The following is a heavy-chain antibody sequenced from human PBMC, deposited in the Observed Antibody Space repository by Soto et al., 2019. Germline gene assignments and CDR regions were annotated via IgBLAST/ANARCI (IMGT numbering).Heavy chain of an antibody. V-gene: IGHV4-59*08. Sequence: EQLQESGPGLVKSSETLSLTCTVSGGSISSYYWSWIRQPPGKGLEWIGYIYYSGSTNYNPSLKSRVTISVDTSKNQFSLKLSSVTAADTAVYYCARQGGVAAAGANWFDPWGQGTRVTVSS. CDR2: IYYSGST. D-gene: IGHD6-13*01. J-gene: IGHJ5*02. CDR1: GGSISSYY. CDR3: ARQGGVAAAGANWFDP.